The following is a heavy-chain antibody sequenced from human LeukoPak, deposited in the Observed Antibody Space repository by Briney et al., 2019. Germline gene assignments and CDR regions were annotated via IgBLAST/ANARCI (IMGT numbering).Heavy chain of an antibody. J-gene: IGHJ3*02. Sequence: SETLSLTCTVSGASISTYYWSWVRQPAGKGLEWIGRIYTRGSTNYNPSLKSRVTMSVDTSKNQFSLRLNSLTAADTAVYYCVRGGSEDRLGVAFDIWGQGTMVTVSS. D-gene: IGHD3-16*01. CDR2: IYTRGST. V-gene: IGHV4-4*07. CDR3: VRGGSEDRLGVAFDI. CDR1: GASISTYY.